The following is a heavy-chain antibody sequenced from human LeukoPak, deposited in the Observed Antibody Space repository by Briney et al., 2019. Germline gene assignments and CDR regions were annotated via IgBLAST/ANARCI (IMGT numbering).Heavy chain of an antibody. V-gene: IGHV1-3*01. CDR1: GYGFTTYA. CDR2: INDGNGNT. CDR3: ASDGFDI. J-gene: IGHJ3*02. Sequence: ASVKVSCKASGYGFTTYAMYWVRQAPGQRLEWMGWINDGNGNTKYSQKFQGRVTMTRDTSASTAYMELSSLRFEDTAVCYCASDGFDIWGQGTMVTVSS.